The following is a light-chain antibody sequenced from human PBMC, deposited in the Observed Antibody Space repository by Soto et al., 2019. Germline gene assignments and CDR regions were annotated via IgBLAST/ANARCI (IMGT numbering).Light chain of an antibody. CDR2: DVT. CDR3: CSYTSSSTLI. V-gene: IGLV2-14*01. CDR1: SSDVGGYNS. J-gene: IGLJ2*01. Sequence: QSVLTQPASVSGSPGQSITISGSGTSSDVGGYNSVSWYQQHPGKAPKLMIYDVTNRPSGVSNRFSASKSGNTASLTSSGLQAEDEADYYCCSYTSSSTLIFGGGTKLTVL.